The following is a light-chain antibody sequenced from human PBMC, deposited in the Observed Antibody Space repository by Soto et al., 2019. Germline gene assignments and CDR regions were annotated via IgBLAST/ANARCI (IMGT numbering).Light chain of an antibody. CDR1: QNIDRW. CDR3: QHYNSYGT. J-gene: IGKJ1*01. Sequence: DIHMTQSPSTVPASVVDTVTITFRASQNIDRWVAWYQQKSGKAPKILIYHASSLETGVPSRFSGSGSGTEFTLTISSVQTDDFASYYCQHYNSYGTFGQGTKVDIK. V-gene: IGKV1-5*01. CDR2: HAS.